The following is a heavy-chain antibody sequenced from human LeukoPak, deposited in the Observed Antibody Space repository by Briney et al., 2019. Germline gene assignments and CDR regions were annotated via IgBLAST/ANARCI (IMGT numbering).Heavy chain of an antibody. CDR2: IISDGRST. CDR1: GFTFSSYW. J-gene: IGHJ4*02. CDR3: ARGLGYSSVVFDY. Sequence: GSLRLSCAASGFTFSSYWMHWVRQAPGQGLVWVSRIISDGRSTSYADSVKGRFTMSRDNAKNTLYLQMNSLRDEDTAVYYCARGLGYSSVVFDYWGQGTLVTVSS. D-gene: IGHD6-25*01. V-gene: IGHV3-74*01.